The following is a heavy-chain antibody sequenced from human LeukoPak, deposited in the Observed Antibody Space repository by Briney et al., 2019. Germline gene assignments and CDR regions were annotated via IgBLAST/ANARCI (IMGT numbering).Heavy chain of an antibody. CDR3: ACAYYYDSSGEFDY. V-gene: IGHV1-69*05. D-gene: IGHD3-22*01. J-gene: IGHJ4*02. CDR2: IIPIFGTA. Sequence: SVKVSCKASGYTFTSYGISWVRQAPGQGLEWMGWIIPIFGTANYAQKFQGRVTITTDESTSTAYMELSSLRSEDTAVYYCACAYYYDSSGEFDYWGQGTLVTVSS. CDR1: GYTFTSYG.